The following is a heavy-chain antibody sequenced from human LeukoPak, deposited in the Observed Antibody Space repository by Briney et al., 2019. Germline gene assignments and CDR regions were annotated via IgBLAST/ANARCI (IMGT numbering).Heavy chain of an antibody. V-gene: IGHV3-11*01. J-gene: IGHJ4*02. Sequence: GGSLRLSCAASGFNFNDYYMSWIRQAPGKGLEWLSLISNTGRSIYYADSVKGRFTISRGSATSSLYLQMNSLRADDTAVYYCARDGSGSTYYFDSWGQGTLVTVSS. CDR3: ARDGSGSTYYFDS. CDR2: ISNTGRSI. CDR1: GFNFNDYY. D-gene: IGHD1-26*01.